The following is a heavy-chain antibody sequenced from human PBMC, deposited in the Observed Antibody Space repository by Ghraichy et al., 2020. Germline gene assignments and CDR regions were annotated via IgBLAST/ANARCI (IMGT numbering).Heavy chain of an antibody. J-gene: IGHJ6*02. V-gene: IGHV3-30*03. CDR1: GFTFSSYG. CDR3: ARFKQLAGGYGMDV. D-gene: IGHD6-6*01. Sequence: GGSLRLSCAASGFTFSSYGMHWVRQAPGKGLEWVAVISYDGSNKYYADSVKGRFTISRDNSKNTLYLQMNSLRAEDTAVYYCARFKQLAGGYGMDVWGQGTTVTVSS. CDR2: ISYDGSNK.